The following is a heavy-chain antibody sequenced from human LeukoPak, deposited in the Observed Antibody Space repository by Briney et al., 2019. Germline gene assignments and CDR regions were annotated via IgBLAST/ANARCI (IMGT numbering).Heavy chain of an antibody. CDR1: GFPFRNYS. J-gene: IGHJ4*02. D-gene: IGHD3-10*01. CDR3: AKDDAGFGENFDS. Sequence: AGGSLRLSCTTSGFPFRNYSMNWVRQAPGRGLQWVSAISASGRTTKYADPVKGRFTISRDNSRNTLYLHIDSLRPDDTALYFCAKDDAGFGENFDSWGQGTLVIVSS. CDR2: ISASGRTT. V-gene: IGHV3-23*01.